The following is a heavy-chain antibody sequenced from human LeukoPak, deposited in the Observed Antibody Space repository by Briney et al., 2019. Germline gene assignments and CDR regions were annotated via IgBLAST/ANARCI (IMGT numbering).Heavy chain of an antibody. V-gene: IGHV1-3*01. D-gene: IGHD6-19*01. CDR2: INAGNGNR. Sequence: ASVKVCCKASGYTFTSYAIHWVRQARGQRLEWMGWINAGNGNRKYSQKFQDRVTITRETSATTAYMELNSLTSEDTAVYYCARVSDDSGWNFDYWGRGTLVTVS. J-gene: IGHJ4*02. CDR3: ARVSDDSGWNFDY. CDR1: GYTFTSYA.